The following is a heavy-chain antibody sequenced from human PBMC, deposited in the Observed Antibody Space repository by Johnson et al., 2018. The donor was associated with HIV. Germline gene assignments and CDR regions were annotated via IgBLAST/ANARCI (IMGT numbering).Heavy chain of an antibody. V-gene: IGHV3-66*03. CDR2: IYIDSST. J-gene: IGHJ3*02. Sequence: EVQLVESGGGLIQPGGSLRLYCGASGFIFSSNYMSWVRQAPGKGLEWVSVIYIDSSTYYAGSVKGRFTISRDNSKNTLYLQMGSLRAEDMAVYYCARSFESHGPPDAFDMGVGSIWGQGTMVTVSS. CDR3: ARSFESHGPPDAFDMGVGSI. D-gene: IGHD3-16*01. CDR1: GFIFSSNY.